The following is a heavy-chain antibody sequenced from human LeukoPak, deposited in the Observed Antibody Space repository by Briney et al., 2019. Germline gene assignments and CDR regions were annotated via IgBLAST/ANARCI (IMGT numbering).Heavy chain of an antibody. CDR2: FDPEDGET. CDR1: GYTLSELS. Sequence: ASVKVSCKVSGYTLSELSMHWVRQAPGEGLEWMGGFDPEDGETIYAQKFQGRVTMTEDTSTDTAYMELSSLRSEDTAVYYCATARILSSGYYYVLDYWGQGTLVTVSS. D-gene: IGHD3-22*01. CDR3: ATARILSSGYYYVLDY. J-gene: IGHJ4*02. V-gene: IGHV1-24*01.